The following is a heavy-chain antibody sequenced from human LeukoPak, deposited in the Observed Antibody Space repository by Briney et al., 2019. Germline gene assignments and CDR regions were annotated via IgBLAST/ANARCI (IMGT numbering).Heavy chain of an antibody. CDR1: GYDFTSYW. D-gene: IGHD4-11*01. CDR3: ARQEGYSNSIYWFDP. V-gene: IGHV5-51*01. Sequence: GEYLKISCKGSGYDFTSYWIGWVRQLPGKGLEWMGIIYTGDSDTRYSPSFQGQVTISADKSISTAYLQWSSLKASDTAMYYCARQEGYSNSIYWFDPWGQGTLVTVSS. J-gene: IGHJ5*02. CDR2: IYTGDSDT.